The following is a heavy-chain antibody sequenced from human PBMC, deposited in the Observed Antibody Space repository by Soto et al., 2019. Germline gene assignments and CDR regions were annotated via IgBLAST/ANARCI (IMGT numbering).Heavy chain of an antibody. V-gene: IGHV4-30-2*01. J-gene: IGHJ4*02. CDR1: GGSISSGGYS. CDR2: IYHSGST. CDR3: ASSTAVDTAMAPDY. D-gene: IGHD5-18*01. Sequence: KSSETLSLTCAVSGGSISSGGYSWSWIRQPPGKGLEWIGYIYHSGSTYYNPSLKSRVTISVDRSKNQFSLKLSSVTAADTAVYYCASSTAVDTAMAPDYWGQGTLVTVSS.